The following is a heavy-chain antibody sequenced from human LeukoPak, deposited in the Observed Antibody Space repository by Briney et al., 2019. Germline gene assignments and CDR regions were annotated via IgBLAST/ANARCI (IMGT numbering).Heavy chain of an antibody. J-gene: IGHJ5*01. D-gene: IGHD3-10*01. CDR1: GFTFSSYA. CDR2: ISGSGGST. Sequence: GGSLRLSCAASGFTFSSYAMSWVRQAPGKGLEWVSAISGSGGSTYYADSVKGRFTISRDNSKNTVYLQMNSLRPDDTAVYYCARGGPLGDTNRFDFWGQGTSVTVSS. V-gene: IGHV3-23*01. CDR3: ARGGPLGDTNRFDF.